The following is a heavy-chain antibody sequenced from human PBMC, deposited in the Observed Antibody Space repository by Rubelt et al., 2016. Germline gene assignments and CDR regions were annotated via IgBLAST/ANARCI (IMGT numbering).Heavy chain of an antibody. CDR2: ISYDGSGK. D-gene: IGHD5-18*01. J-gene: IGHJ4*02. V-gene: IGHV3-30*04. CDR3: ARDPRWLLANFDY. CDR1: GFTFNSYT. Sequence: GGGVVQPGRSLRLSCAASGFTFNSYTMHWFRQAPGKGLEWVAVISYDGSGKYSADSVKGRFTISRDNSKNTLYLQMNSLRAEDTAVYYCARDPRWLLANFDYWGQGTLVAVSS.